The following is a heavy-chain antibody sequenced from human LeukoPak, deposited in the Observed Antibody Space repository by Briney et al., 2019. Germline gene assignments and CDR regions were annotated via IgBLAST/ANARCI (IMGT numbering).Heavy chain of an antibody. CDR2: ISYDGSNK. D-gene: IGHD4-17*01. Sequence: GGSLRLSCVASGFTFSRYGMHWVRQAPGKGLEWVAVISYDGSNKYYADSVKGRFTISRDNSKNTLYLQMNSLRGEDTAVYYCGKLGTTSVTTGYWGQGTLVTVSS. CDR1: GFTFSRYG. J-gene: IGHJ4*02. CDR3: GKLGTTSVTTGY. V-gene: IGHV3-30*18.